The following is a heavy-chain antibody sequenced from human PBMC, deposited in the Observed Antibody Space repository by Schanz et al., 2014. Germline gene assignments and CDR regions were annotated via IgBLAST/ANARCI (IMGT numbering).Heavy chain of an antibody. Sequence: QAQLMESGGGVVQPGTSLILSCSVSGFSLNTYGIHWFRQPAGKGLEWVAVIWNNGVTKYYADSVRGRFTISRDNAKNSLYLQMNSLRAEDTAVFYCAKGMGYCSGGTCYDYYYYGLDVWGQGTTVIVSS. CDR2: IWNNGVTK. J-gene: IGHJ6*02. V-gene: IGHV3-33*03. D-gene: IGHD2-15*01. CDR3: AKGMGYCSGGTCYDYYYYGLDV. CDR1: GFSLNTYG.